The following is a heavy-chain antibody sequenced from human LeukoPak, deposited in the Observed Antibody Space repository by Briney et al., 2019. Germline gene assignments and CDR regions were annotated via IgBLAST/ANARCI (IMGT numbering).Heavy chain of an antibody. J-gene: IGHJ4*02. CDR1: GFTFSDFY. CDR3: ETVVVVAANKPNYDY. D-gene: IGHD2-15*01. V-gene: IGHV3-23*01. Sequence: PGGSLRLSCAASGFTFSDFYMSWIRQAPGKGLEWVSAISGSGGSTYYADSVKGRFTISRDNSKNTLYLQMNSLRAEDTAVYYCETVVVVAANKPNYDYWGQGTLVTVSS. CDR2: ISGSGGST.